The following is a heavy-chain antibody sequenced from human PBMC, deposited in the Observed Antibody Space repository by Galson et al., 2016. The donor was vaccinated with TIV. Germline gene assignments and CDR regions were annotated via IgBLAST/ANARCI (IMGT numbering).Heavy chain of an antibody. CDR2: IIPILGIA. CDR1: GYTLTELS. D-gene: IGHD3-3*01. J-gene: IGHJ6*03. Sequence: SVKVSCKVSGYTLTELSMHWVRQAPGKGLEWMGRIIPILGIANYAQKFQGRLSIIADKSTSTAYMEMSSLRSEDTAVYYCASDHEGDSWSGSYRVGYYNFMDVWGKGTTVTVSS. CDR3: ASDHEGDSWSGSYRVGYYNFMDV. V-gene: IGHV1-69*04.